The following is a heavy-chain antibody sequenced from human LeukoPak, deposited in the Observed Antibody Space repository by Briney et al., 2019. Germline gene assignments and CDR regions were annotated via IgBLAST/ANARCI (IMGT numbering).Heavy chain of an antibody. Sequence: GASVKVSCKASGYTFNRYAMNWVRQAPGQGLEWMGWIDTNTGNPTYAQGFTGRFVFSLDTSVSTAYLQISSLKAGDTAVYYCVREGRDSSAYYSDNWGQGTLVTVSS. CDR3: VREGRDSSAYYSDN. D-gene: IGHD3-22*01. CDR2: IDTNTGNP. J-gene: IGHJ4*01. CDR1: GYTFNRYA. V-gene: IGHV7-4-1*02.